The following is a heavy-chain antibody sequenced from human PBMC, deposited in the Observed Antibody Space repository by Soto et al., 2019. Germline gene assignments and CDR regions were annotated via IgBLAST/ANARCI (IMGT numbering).Heavy chain of an antibody. CDR3: AREFTMITFGGVIVPNAFDI. J-gene: IGHJ3*02. V-gene: IGHV1-18*01. Sequence: QVQLVQSGAEVKKPGASVKVSCKASGYTFTSYGISWVRQAPGQGLEWMGWISAYNGNTNYAQKLQGRVTMTTDTSTSTAYMELRSLRSDDTAVYYCAREFTMITFGGVIVPNAFDIWGQGTMVTVPS. D-gene: IGHD3-16*02. CDR1: GYTFTSYG. CDR2: ISAYNGNT.